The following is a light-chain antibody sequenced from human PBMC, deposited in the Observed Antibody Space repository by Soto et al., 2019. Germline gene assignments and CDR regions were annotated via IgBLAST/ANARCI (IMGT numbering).Light chain of an antibody. V-gene: IGKV1-33*01. CDR1: HDITNS. Sequence: DIQMTQSPSSLSASVGDRVSFTCQASHDITNSLNWYQQKPGKAPKLLIYDASNLETGVPSRFSGSGSATDFTFTISSLQPEDIATYYCQQYDNLHLDFGGGTKGDIX. CDR3: QQYDNLHLD. J-gene: IGKJ4*01. CDR2: DAS.